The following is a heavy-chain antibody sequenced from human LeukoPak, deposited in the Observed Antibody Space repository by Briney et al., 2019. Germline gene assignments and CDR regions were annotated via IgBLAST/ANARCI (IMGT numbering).Heavy chain of an antibody. Sequence: PGRSLRLSCVVSGFSFGDSYMTWIRQTPGKGLEWLAYISGSSSDIYYADSVKGRFTISRDNAKNSLFLQMNGLRPEDTALYYCATDPRLLIYWGHGTLVTVSS. J-gene: IGHJ4*01. CDR2: ISGSSSDI. D-gene: IGHD2-21*01. CDR1: GFSFGDSY. V-gene: IGHV3-11*01. CDR3: ATDPRLLIY.